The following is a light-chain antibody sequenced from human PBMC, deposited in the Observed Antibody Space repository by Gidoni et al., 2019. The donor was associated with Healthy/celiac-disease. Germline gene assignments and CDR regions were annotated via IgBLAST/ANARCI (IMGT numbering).Light chain of an antibody. Sequence: QSALTPPASVSGSPGQSITLSCTGTSMDVGGYNYVSWYQHHPRKAPKLMIYEVSNRPSGVSNRFSGSKSGNTASLTISGLQAEDEADYYCSSYTSSSGWVFGGGTKLTVL. V-gene: IGLV2-14*01. CDR3: SSYTSSSGWV. J-gene: IGLJ3*02. CDR2: EVS. CDR1: SMDVGGYNY.